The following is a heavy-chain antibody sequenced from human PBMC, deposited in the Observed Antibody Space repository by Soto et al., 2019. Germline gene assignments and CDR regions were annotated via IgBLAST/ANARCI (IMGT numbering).Heavy chain of an antibody. Sequence: SVKVSCKASGGTFSSYAISWVRQAPGQGLEWMGGIIPIFGTANYAQKFQGRVTITADESTSTAYMELSSLRSEDTAVYYCARVGLTTVTTGWFDPWGQGTLVTAPQ. CDR1: GGTFSSYA. CDR3: ARVGLTTVTTGWFDP. V-gene: IGHV1-69*13. CDR2: IIPIFGTA. J-gene: IGHJ5*02. D-gene: IGHD4-17*01.